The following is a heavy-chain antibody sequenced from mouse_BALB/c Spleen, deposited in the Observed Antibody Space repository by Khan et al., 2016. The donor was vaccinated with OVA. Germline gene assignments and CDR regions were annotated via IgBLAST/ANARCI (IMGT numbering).Heavy chain of an antibody. CDR1: GYSFTSYY. Sequence: VQLQQSGPELMKPGASVKISCKASGYSFTSYYMHWVKQSHGKSLEWIGYIDPFNGGTSYNQRFKGKATLTVDKSSSTAYMHLSSLTSEDSAVYYWARSTGTSWYFDVWGAGTTVTVSS. CDR3: ARSTGTSWYFDV. J-gene: IGHJ1*01. V-gene: IGHV1-31*01. D-gene: IGHD4-1*02. CDR2: IDPFNGGT.